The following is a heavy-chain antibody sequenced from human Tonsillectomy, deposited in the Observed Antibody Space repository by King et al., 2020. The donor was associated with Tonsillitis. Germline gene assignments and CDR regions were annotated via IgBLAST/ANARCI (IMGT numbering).Heavy chain of an antibody. CDR3: ARGSYYYDRSGYSEGIDY. D-gene: IGHD3-22*01. J-gene: IGHJ4*02. CDR1: GFTFSSYW. Sequence: VQLVESGGGLVQPGGSLRLSCAASGFTFSSYWMHWVRQVPGKGLVWVSRINSYGSSKSYADSVKGRITISRDNAKNTLYLQMNSLRAEDTAVYYCARGSYYYDRSGYSEGIDYWGQGTLVSVSS. V-gene: IGHV3-74*01. CDR2: INSYGSSK.